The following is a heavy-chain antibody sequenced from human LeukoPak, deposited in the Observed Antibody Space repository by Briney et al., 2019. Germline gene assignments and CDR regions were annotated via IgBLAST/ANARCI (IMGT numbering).Heavy chain of an antibody. CDR3: AKDSEIAAAGLNFDY. CDR1: GFTFDDYA. V-gene: IGHV3-9*01. CDR2: ISWNSGSI. D-gene: IGHD6-13*01. J-gene: IGHJ4*02. Sequence: GGSLRLSCAASGFTFDDYAMHWVRHAPGKGLEGFSGISWNSGSIGYADSVKGRFTISRDNAKNSLYLQMNSLRAEDTALYYCAKDSEIAAAGLNFDYWGQGTLVTVSS.